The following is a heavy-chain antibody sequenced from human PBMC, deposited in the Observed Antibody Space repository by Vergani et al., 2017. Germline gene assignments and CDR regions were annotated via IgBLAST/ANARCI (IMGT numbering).Heavy chain of an antibody. CDR3: ARHWSGSYLSDY. V-gene: IGHV3-33*03. CDR1: GFTFSSYG. CDR2: IWYDGSNK. Sequence: QVQLVESGGGVVQPGRSLRLSCAASGFTFSSYGMHWVRQAPGKGLEWVAVIWYDGSNKYYSDSVKGRFTISRDNAKNSLYLQMNSLRAEDTAVYYCARHWSGSYLSDYWGQGTLVTVSS. J-gene: IGHJ4*02. D-gene: IGHD1-26*01.